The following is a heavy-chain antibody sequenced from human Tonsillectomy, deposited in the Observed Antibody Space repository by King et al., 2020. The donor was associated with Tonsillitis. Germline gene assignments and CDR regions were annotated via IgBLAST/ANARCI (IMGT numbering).Heavy chain of an antibody. D-gene: IGHD3-3*01. CDR1: GGSISSRTYY. Sequence: MQLQESGPGLVKPSETLSLTCTVSGGSISSRTYYWGWFRQPPGEGLEWIGNIYYSGTTYYNPSFKSRVTISIDMSKNQFSLKLSSVTAADTAVYYCAKTYYATAVDPWGQGTLVTVSS. CDR2: IYYSGTT. V-gene: IGHV4-39*01. CDR3: AKTYYATAVDP. J-gene: IGHJ5*02.